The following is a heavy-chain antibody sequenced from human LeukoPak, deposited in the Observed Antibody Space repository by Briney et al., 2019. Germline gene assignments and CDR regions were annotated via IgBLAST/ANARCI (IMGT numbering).Heavy chain of an antibody. V-gene: IGHV3-49*03. D-gene: IGHD1-1*01. J-gene: IGHJ4*02. CDR1: GFTFGDYA. CDR2: IRSKAYGGTT. CDR3: TREGTWATGATGY. Sequence: GGSLRLPCTASGFTFGDYAMSWFRQAPGKGLEWVGFIRSKAYGGTTEYAASVKGRFTISRDDSKSIAYLQMNSLKTEDTAVYYCTREGTWATGATGYWGQGTLVTVSS.